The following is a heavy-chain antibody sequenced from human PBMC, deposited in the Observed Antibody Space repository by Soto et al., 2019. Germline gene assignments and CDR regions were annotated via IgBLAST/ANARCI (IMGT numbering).Heavy chain of an antibody. Sequence: GGSLRLSCAASGFTFSSYAMSWVRQAPGKGLEWVSAISGSGGSTYYADSVKGRFTISRDTSKNTLYLQMNSLRAEDTAVYYCAKHSSYYYDSSGYPGYWGQGTLVTVSS. CDR1: GFTFSSYA. J-gene: IGHJ4*02. CDR2: ISGSGGST. D-gene: IGHD3-22*01. V-gene: IGHV3-23*01. CDR3: AKHSSYYYDSSGYPGY.